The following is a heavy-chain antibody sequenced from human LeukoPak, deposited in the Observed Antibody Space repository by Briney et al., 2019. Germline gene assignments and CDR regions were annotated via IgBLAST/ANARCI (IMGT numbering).Heavy chain of an antibody. CDR3: ARGPYSYGLYYFDY. CDR1: GFTVSSNY. V-gene: IGHV3-66*01. CDR2: IYSGGST. D-gene: IGHD5-18*01. Sequence: PGGSLRLSCAASGFTVSSNYMSWVRQAPGKGLEWVSVIYSGGSTYYADSVKGRFTISRDNSKNTLYLQMNSLRAEDTAAYYCARGPYSYGLYYFDYWGQGTLVTVSS. J-gene: IGHJ4*02.